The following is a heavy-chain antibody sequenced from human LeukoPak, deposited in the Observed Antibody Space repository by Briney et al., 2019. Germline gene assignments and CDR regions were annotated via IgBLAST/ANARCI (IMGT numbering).Heavy chain of an antibody. CDR1: GGSISSSNW. CDR3: ARGKDMAAAGDPLDY. J-gene: IGHJ4*02. D-gene: IGHD6-13*01. Sequence: NSSETLSLTCAVSGGSISSSNWWSWVRQPPGQGLEWIGEIYHTGNTNYNPSLKSRVTISVDTSKNQFSLKLSSVTAADTAVYYCARGKDMAAAGDPLDYWGQGTLVTVSS. CDR2: IYHTGNT. V-gene: IGHV4-4*02.